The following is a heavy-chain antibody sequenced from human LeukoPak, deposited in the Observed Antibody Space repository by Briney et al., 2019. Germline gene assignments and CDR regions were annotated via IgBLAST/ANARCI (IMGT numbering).Heavy chain of an antibody. D-gene: IGHD3-16*01. J-gene: IGHJ4*02. Sequence: GGSLRLSCAASGFTFSSYNMNWVRQAPGKGLEWVSYISSSSSTIYYADSVKGRFTISRDNAKNSLYLQMNSLRAEDTAVYYCARGRVLGAFDYWGQGTLVTVSS. CDR2: ISSSSSTI. CDR3: ARGRVLGAFDY. V-gene: IGHV3-48*04. CDR1: GFTFSSYN.